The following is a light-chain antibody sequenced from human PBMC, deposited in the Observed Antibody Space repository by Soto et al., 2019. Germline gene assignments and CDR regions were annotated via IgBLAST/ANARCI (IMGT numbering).Light chain of an antibody. V-gene: IGLV2-14*03. Sequence: QSVLTQPASVSGSPGQSITISCTGTSSDVGGYNYVSWYQQHPGKAPKLMISDASNRPSGVSTRFSGSKSGNTASLTISGLQAEDEADYYCSSYTSSSTHGFGSGTKVTVL. J-gene: IGLJ1*01. CDR3: SSYTSSSTHG. CDR1: SSDVGGYNY. CDR2: DAS.